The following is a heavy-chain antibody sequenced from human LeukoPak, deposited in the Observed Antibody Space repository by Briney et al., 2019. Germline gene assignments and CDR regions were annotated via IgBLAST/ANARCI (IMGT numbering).Heavy chain of an antibody. CDR3: AKAFRVAVAGQDAFDI. CDR2: ISLNSGSI. Sequence: PGRSLRLSCAASGFTFDDYAMHWVRQAPGKGLEWVSGISLNSGSIGYADSVKGRFTISRDNAKNSLYLQMNSLRAEDTALYYCAKAFRVAVAGQDAFDIWGQGTMVTVSS. V-gene: IGHV3-9*01. J-gene: IGHJ3*02. CDR1: GFTFDDYA. D-gene: IGHD6-19*01.